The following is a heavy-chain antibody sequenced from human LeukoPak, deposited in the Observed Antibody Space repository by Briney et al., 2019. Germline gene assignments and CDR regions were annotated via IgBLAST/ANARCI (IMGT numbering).Heavy chain of an antibody. Sequence: LPLTCTVSGGSISSYYMSWIRQAPGKGLEWVSYISSSGSTIYYADSVKGRFTISRDNAKNSLYLQMNSLRAEDTAVYYCARRTYYYDSSGSDYYYYMDVWGKGTTVTVSS. V-gene: IGHV3-11*04. CDR3: ARRTYYYDSSGSDYYYYMDV. CDR2: ISSSGSTI. CDR1: GGSISSYY. D-gene: IGHD3-22*01. J-gene: IGHJ6*03.